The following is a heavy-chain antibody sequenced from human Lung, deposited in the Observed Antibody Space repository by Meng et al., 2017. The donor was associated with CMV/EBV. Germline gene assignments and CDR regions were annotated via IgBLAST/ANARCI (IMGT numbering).Heavy chain of an antibody. CDR2: IYYSGST. Sequence: AGSXSLXCTVSGGSISSSSYYWGWIRQPPGKGLEWIGSIYYSGSTYYNPSLKSRVTISVDTSKNQFSLKLSSVTAADTAVYYCAKESYDSSGDDDFDIGGQGKXVTVSS. D-gene: IGHD3-22*01. CDR3: AKESYDSSGDDDFDI. CDR1: GGSISSSSYY. V-gene: IGHV4-39*07. J-gene: IGHJ3*02.